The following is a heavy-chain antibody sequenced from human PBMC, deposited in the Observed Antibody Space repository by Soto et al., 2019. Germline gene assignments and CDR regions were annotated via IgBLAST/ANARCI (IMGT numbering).Heavy chain of an antibody. Sequence: GGSLRLSCAASGFTFSSYAMSWVRQAPGKGLEWVSAISGSGGSTYYADSVKDRFTISRDNSKNTLYLQMNSLRAEDTAVYYCAKTPSVAGEFDYWGQGTLVTVSS. D-gene: IGHD6-19*01. CDR2: ISGSGGST. V-gene: IGHV3-23*01. CDR3: AKTPSVAGEFDY. J-gene: IGHJ4*02. CDR1: GFTFSSYA.